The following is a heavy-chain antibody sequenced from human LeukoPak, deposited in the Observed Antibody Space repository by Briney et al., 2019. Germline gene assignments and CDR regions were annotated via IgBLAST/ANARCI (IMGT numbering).Heavy chain of an antibody. CDR3: ARGGCSSTSCYYRWFDP. V-gene: IGHV4-39*07. CDR2: INHSGST. CDR1: GGSIISSIYY. Sequence: SETLSLTCTFSGGSIISSIYYWSWIRQPPGKGLEWIGEINHSGSTNYNPSLKSRVTISVDTSKNQFSLKLSSVTAADTAVYYCARGGCSSTSCYYRWFDPWGQGTLVTVSS. J-gene: IGHJ5*02. D-gene: IGHD2-2*01.